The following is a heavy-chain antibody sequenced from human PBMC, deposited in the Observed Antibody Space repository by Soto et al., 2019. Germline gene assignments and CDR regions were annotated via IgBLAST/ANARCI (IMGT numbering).Heavy chain of an antibody. J-gene: IGHJ4*02. Sequence: QVPLVQSGAEVEKPGASVKVSCKASGYTFTSYGINWVRQAPGQGLEWMGWISTYNGHTNYAQRVQGRVTMTTDTSSSTAYRELRSLRSDDTAVYYCARDNSGSYQYYFDYWGQGTLVTVSS. CDR1: GYTFTSYG. CDR3: ARDNSGSYQYYFDY. D-gene: IGHD3-22*01. V-gene: IGHV1-18*01. CDR2: ISTYNGHT.